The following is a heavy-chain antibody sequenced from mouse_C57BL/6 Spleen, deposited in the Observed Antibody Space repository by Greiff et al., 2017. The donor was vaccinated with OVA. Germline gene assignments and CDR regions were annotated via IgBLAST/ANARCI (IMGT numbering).Heavy chain of an antibody. V-gene: IGHV1-64*01. CDR1: GYTFTSYW. CDR3: ARRGSSYYAMDY. J-gene: IGHJ4*01. CDR2: IHPNSGST. D-gene: IGHD1-1*01. Sequence: VQLQQSGAELVKPGASVKLSCKASGYTFTSYWMHWVKQRPGQGLEWIGMIHPNSGSTNYNEKFKSKATLTVDKSSSTAYMQLSSLTSEDSAVYYGARRGSSYYAMDYWGQGTSVTVSS.